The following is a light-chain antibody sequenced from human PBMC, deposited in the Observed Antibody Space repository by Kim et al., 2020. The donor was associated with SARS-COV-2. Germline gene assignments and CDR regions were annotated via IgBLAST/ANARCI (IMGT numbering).Light chain of an antibody. CDR2: DAS. CDR3: QQRSNWPLT. J-gene: IGKJ4*01. V-gene: IGKV3-11*01. CDR1: QSISAY. Sequence: SLSPGERATLSCRSSQSISAYLAWYQVRPGQAPRLLIYDASNRATGIPARFSGSGSGTDFTLTISSLEPGDFAIYYCQQRSNWPLTFGGGTKLEIK.